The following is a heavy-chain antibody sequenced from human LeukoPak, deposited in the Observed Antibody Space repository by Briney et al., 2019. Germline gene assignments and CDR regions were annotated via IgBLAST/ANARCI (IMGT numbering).Heavy chain of an antibody. J-gene: IGHJ3*02. CDR3: AKPLSSGWSGDAFDI. CDR1: GFTFDDYA. D-gene: IGHD6-19*01. CDR2: ISWNSGSI. Sequence: PGRSLRLSCAACGFTFDDYAMHWVRQAPGKGLEWVSGISWNSGSIGYADSVKGRFTISRDNAKNSLYLQMNSLRAEDTALYYCAKPLSSGWSGDAFDIWGQRTMVTVSS. V-gene: IGHV3-9*01.